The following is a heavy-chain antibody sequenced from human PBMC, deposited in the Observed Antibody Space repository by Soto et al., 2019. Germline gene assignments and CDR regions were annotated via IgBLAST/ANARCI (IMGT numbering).Heavy chain of an antibody. V-gene: IGHV1-69*12. CDR3: ASGIQLWLRRINNGYSG. Sequence: QVQLVQSGAEVKKPESSVKVSCKAPGGTFRTYAISWIRQAPVQGLEWMGGIIPMFGTANYAQRFQDRVTITADESTNTVYMELSSLRSEDTAVYFCASGIQLWLRRINNGYSGWGQGTLVTVSS. CDR1: GGTFRTYA. CDR2: IIPMFGTA. D-gene: IGHD5-18*01. J-gene: IGHJ4*02.